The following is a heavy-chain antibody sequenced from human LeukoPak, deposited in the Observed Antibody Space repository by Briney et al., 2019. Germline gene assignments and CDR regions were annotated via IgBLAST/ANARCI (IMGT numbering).Heavy chain of an antibody. J-gene: IGHJ5*02. V-gene: IGHV4-31*03. CDR2: IYYSGST. CDR3: ARELYDFWSGYYNWFDP. D-gene: IGHD3-3*01. CDR1: GGSISSGGYY. Sequence: PSQTLSLTCTVSGGSISSGGYYWSWIRQHPGKGLEWIGYIYYSGSTYYNPSLKSRVTISVDTSKNQFSLKLSSVTAADTAVYYCARELYDFWSGYYNWFDPWGQGTLVTVSS.